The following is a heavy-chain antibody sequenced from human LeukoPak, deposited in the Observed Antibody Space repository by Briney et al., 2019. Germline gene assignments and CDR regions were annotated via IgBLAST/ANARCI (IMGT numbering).Heavy chain of an antibody. D-gene: IGHD3-10*01. Sequence: GGSLRLSCAASGFTFSDYYMSWIRQAPGKGLEWVSYISSSGSTIYYADSVKGRFTISRDNAKNPLYLQMNSLRAEDTAVYYCARDRSTMVRGVIDYWGQGTLVTVSS. CDR1: GFTFSDYY. J-gene: IGHJ4*02. V-gene: IGHV3-11*01. CDR2: ISSSGSTI. CDR3: ARDRSTMVRGVIDY.